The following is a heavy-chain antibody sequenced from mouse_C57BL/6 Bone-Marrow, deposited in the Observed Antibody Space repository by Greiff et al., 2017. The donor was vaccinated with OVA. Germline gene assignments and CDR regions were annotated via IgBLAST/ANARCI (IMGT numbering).Heavy chain of an antibody. CDR2: IYPGGGYT. J-gene: IGHJ4*01. CDR3: ARDPHYYGSSYAMDY. V-gene: IGHV1-63*01. D-gene: IGHD1-1*01. CDR1: GYTFTNYW. Sequence: QVQLQQSGAELVRPGTSVKMSCKASGYTFTNYWIGWAKQRPGHGLEWIGDIYPGGGYTNYNEKFKGKATLTADKSSSTAYMQFSSLTSEDSAVYYCARDPHYYGSSYAMDYWGQGTSVTVSS.